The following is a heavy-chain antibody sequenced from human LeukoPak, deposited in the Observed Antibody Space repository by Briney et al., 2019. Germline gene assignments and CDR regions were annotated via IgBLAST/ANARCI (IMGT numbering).Heavy chain of an antibody. Sequence: GASVKVSCKASGGTFSSYAISWVRQAPGQGLEWMGRIIPILGIANYAQKFQGRVTITADKSTSTAYMELSSLRSEDTAVYYCARGEGGDPSLYFADYWGQGTLVTVSS. J-gene: IGHJ4*02. D-gene: IGHD2-21*01. V-gene: IGHV1-69*04. CDR3: ARGEGGDPSLYFADY. CDR2: IIPILGIA. CDR1: GGTFSSYA.